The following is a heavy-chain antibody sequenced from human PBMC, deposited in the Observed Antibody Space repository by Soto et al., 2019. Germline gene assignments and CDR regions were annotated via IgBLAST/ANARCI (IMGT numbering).Heavy chain of an antibody. CDR2: IVVGSGNT. V-gene: IGHV1-58*02. J-gene: IGHJ3*02. Sequence: ASVKVSCKASGFTFTSSAMQWVRQARGQRLEWIGWIVVGSGNTNYAQKFQERVTITRDMSTSTAYMELSSLRSEDTAVYYCAADRGYCSSTSCPRAFDIGGQGTMVTVSS. CDR3: AADRGYCSSTSCPRAFDI. CDR1: GFTFTSSA. D-gene: IGHD2-2*01.